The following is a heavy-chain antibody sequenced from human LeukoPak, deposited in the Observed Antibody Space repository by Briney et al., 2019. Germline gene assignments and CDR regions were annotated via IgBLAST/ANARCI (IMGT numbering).Heavy chain of an antibody. J-gene: IGHJ6*03. Sequence: GGSLRLSCAASGFTFSSYSMNWVRQAPGKGLEWVAFIRYDGSNKYYADSVKGRFTISRDNSKNTLYLQMGSLRAEDMAVYYCARVTRGGDTAMVTYYYYYMDVWGKGTTVTISS. CDR1: GFTFSSYS. V-gene: IGHV3-30*02. CDR3: ARVTRGGDTAMVTYYYYYMDV. CDR2: IRYDGSNK. D-gene: IGHD5-18*01.